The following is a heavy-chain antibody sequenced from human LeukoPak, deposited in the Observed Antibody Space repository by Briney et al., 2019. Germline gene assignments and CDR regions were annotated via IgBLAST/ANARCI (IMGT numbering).Heavy chain of an antibody. Sequence: ASVKVSCKASGYTLTSYYMHWVRQAPGQGLEWMGIINPSGGSTSYAQKSQGRVTMTRDMSTSTVYMELSSLRSEDTAVYYCARDGSSWYGSGYYYYMDVWGKGTTVTVSS. CDR2: INPSGGST. CDR1: GYTLTSYY. J-gene: IGHJ6*03. CDR3: ARDGSSWYGSGYYYYMDV. D-gene: IGHD6-13*01. V-gene: IGHV1-46*01.